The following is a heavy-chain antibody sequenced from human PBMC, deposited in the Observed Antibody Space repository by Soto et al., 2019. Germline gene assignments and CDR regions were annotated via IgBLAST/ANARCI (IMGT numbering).Heavy chain of an antibody. CDR1: GGTFSSYP. CDR3: ASRPVMEVAQYGNWFDP. V-gene: IGHV1-69*18. J-gene: IGHJ5*02. Sequence: QVHLVQSGAEVKKPGSSVKVSCKASGGTFSSYPINWVRQAPGQGLEWVGRIIPFFGTTHSAQKFQGRVTMTADESTSTAYMELSSLRSEDTAVYYCASRPVMEVAQYGNWFDPWGQGTLVTVSS. CDR2: IIPFFGTT. D-gene: IGHD2-15*01.